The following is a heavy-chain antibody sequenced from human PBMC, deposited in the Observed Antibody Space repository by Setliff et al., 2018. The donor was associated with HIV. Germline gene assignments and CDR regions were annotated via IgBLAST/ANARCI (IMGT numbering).Heavy chain of an antibody. CDR2: IYYSGST. J-gene: IGHJ6*02. D-gene: IGHD6-13*01. CDR1: GGSISSYY. CDR3: ARDSAAAAATGGMDV. Sequence: SETLSLTCTVSGGSISSYYWSWIRQPPGKGLEWIGYIYYSGSTNYNPSLKSRVTISVDTSKNQFSLKLSSVTAADTAVYYCARDSAAAAATGGMDVWGQGTTVTVSS. V-gene: IGHV4-59*01.